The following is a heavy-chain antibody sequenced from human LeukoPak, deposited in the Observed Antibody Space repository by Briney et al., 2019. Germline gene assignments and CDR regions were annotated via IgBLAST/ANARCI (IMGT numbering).Heavy chain of an antibody. D-gene: IGHD3-10*01. J-gene: IGHJ4*02. CDR2: INPSGGST. CDR3: ARDWTPVEVLWFGESNQLDY. Sequence: ASVKVSCTASGYTFTSYYMHWVRQAPGQGLEWMGIINPSGGSTSYAQKFQGRVTMTRDTSTSTVYMELSSLRSEDTAVYYCARDWTPVEVLWFGESNQLDYWGQGTLVTVSS. V-gene: IGHV1-46*01. CDR1: GYTFTSYY.